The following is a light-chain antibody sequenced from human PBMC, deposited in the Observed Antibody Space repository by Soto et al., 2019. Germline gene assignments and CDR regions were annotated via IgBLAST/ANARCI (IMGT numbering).Light chain of an antibody. Sequence: DIQMTQSPSTLSASVGDRVTITCRASQSISSGLAWYQQKPGKAPKLLLYKASSLESGVPSRFSGSGSGTEFTLTISSLQPDDFANYYCQQYNSYYTLGQGTKLEIK. V-gene: IGKV1-5*03. J-gene: IGKJ2*01. CDR2: KAS. CDR3: QQYNSYYT. CDR1: QSISSG.